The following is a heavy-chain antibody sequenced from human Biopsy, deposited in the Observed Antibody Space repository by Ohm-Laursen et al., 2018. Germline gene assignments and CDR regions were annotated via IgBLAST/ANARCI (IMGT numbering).Heavy chain of an antibody. CDR1: GYTFTNYD. V-gene: IGHV1-8*01. CDR2: VNPNSGNT. Sequence: ASVKVSCKPSGYTFTNYDINWVRQAPGQGPEWMGWVNPNSGNTGYAQKFQGRVAMTGSTSISTAYMELSSLTSEDTAVYYCAREPFGQQLGPFDYWGQGALVIVSS. D-gene: IGHD6-13*01. CDR3: AREPFGQQLGPFDY. J-gene: IGHJ4*02.